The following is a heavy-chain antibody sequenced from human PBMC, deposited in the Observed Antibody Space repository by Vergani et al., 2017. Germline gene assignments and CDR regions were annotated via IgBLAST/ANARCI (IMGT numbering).Heavy chain of an antibody. CDR1: GFTFSDFG. V-gene: IGHV3-48*01. Sequence: EVQLVESGGDLVQPGGSLRLSCAASGFTFSDFGMNWVRLAPGKGLEWLSYISTSSRTIYYADSVKGRFTISRDNAKNSLSLQMNSLRAEDTAVYFCVRDAPPEGFDIWGQGTMVTVSS. J-gene: IGHJ3*02. CDR2: ISTSSRTI. CDR3: VRDAPPEGFDI.